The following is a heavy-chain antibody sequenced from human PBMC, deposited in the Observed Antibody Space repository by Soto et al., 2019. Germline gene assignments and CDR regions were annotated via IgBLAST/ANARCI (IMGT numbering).Heavy chain of an antibody. CDR1: GFTFSVYS. D-gene: IGHD3-22*01. Sequence: EVQLVESGGGLVQPGGSLRLSCAASGFTFSVYSMNWVRQAPGKGLDWVSYITGSSDRILLADSVKGRFTVSRDNAKNSLYLQMNNLRDEDTGVYYCTTSNGHLNQWGQGTLVSVSS. CDR3: TTSNGHLNQ. V-gene: IGHV3-48*02. CDR2: ITGSSDRI. J-gene: IGHJ4*02.